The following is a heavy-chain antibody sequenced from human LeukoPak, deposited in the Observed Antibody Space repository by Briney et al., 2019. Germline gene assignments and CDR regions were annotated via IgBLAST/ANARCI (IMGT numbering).Heavy chain of an antibody. CDR3: ARDRGYCSGGTCYASFDH. CDR2: ISSSSGGTI. D-gene: IGHD2-15*01. CDR1: GFIFSGYG. Sequence: WGSLTLSFAASGFIFSGYGMNWVRQAPGKGLEFISFISSSSGGTIYYADSVKGRFTISRDNAKNSVYLQMNSLRAEDTAVYYCARDRGYCSGGTCYASFDHWGQGTLVTVSS. J-gene: IGHJ4*02. V-gene: IGHV3-48*01.